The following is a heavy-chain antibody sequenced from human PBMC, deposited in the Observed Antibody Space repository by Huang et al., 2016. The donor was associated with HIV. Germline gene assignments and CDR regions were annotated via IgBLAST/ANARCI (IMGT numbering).Heavy chain of an antibody. J-gene: IGHJ4*02. D-gene: IGHD3-9*01. Sequence: EVQLVESGGGLVQPGGSLRLSCAASVFTFSSYWMSWVRQGPGKGLEWVASIKPDESENDYVDSVKGRLAVSRDRAKNSVFLEMNSLSAEDTAVYYCAGPNDIFTVWGQGALVTVSS. CDR2: IKPDESEN. V-gene: IGHV3-7*01. CDR1: VFTFSSYW. CDR3: AGPNDIFTV.